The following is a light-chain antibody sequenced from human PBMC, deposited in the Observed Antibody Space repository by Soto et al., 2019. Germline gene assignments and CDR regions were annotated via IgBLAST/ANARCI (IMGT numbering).Light chain of an antibody. J-gene: IGKJ2*01. V-gene: IGKV3-20*01. CDR2: GAS. Sequence: EIVLTQSPGTLSLSPGERATLSCRASQSVSSSYLAWYQQKPGQAPRLLIYGASSRATGIPDRFSGSGSGTDFTLTISRLEPEDFAVYHCQQYGSSHRTFGQGTKLEIK. CDR1: QSVSSSY. CDR3: QQYGSSHRT.